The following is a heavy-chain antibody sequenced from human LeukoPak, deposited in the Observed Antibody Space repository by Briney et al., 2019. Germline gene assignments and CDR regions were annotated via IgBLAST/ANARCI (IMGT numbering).Heavy chain of an antibody. CDR3: ARIPHLGYYYDSSGS. CDR1: GYTLTELS. Sequence: ASVKVSCKVSGYTLTELSMHWVRQAPGKELEWMGGFDPEDGETIYAQKFQGRVTMTEDTSTDTAYMELSSLRSEDTAVYYCARIPHLGYYYDSSGSWGQGTLVTVSS. CDR2: FDPEDGET. J-gene: IGHJ5*02. D-gene: IGHD3-22*01. V-gene: IGHV1-24*01.